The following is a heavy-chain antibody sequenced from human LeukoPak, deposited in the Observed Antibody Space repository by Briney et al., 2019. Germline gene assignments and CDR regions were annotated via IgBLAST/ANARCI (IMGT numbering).Heavy chain of an antibody. J-gene: IGHJ4*02. CDR3: ASLLLGY. Sequence: SETLSLTCTVSGGSISSYYWSWIRQPPGKGLEWNGYIYYSGSTNYNPSLKSRVTISVDTSKNQFSLKLSSVTAADTAVYYCASLLLGYWGQGTLVTVSS. CDR1: GGSISSYY. D-gene: IGHD3-22*01. V-gene: IGHV4-59*01. CDR2: IYYSGST.